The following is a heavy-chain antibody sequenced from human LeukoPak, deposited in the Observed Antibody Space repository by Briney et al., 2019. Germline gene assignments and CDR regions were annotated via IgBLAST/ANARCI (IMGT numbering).Heavy chain of an antibody. D-gene: IGHD2-15*01. J-gene: IGHJ4*02. CDR3: ASSPAVVAATTREEFDY. CDR2: ISSSSSYI. CDR1: GFTFSSYR. Sequence: GGSLRLSCAASGFTFSSYRMNWVRQAPGKGLEWVSSISSSSSYIYYADSAKGRFTISRDNAKNSLYLQMNSLRAEDTAVYYCASSPAVVAATTREEFDYWGQGTLVTVSS. V-gene: IGHV3-21*01.